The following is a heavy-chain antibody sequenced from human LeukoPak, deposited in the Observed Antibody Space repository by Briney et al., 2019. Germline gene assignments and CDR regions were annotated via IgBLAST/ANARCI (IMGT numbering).Heavy chain of an antibody. CDR2: IIPIFGTA. J-gene: IGHJ6*03. D-gene: IGHD3-10*01. V-gene: IGHV1-69*06. CDR3: ARAIRGSKIASRYYYYHMDV. CDR1: GGTFNSYA. Sequence: ASVKVSCKASGGTFNSYAISWVRQAPGQGLEWMGGIIPIFGTANYAQKFQGRVTITADKSTSTAYMELYSLRSEDTAVYYCARAIRGSKIASRYYYYHMDVWGKGTTVTVSS.